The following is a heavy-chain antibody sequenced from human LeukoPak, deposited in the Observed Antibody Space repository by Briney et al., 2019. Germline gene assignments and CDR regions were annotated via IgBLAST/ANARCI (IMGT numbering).Heavy chain of an antibody. J-gene: IGHJ4*02. V-gene: IGHV3-30*18. Sequence: GVSLRLSCAASGFTFSSYGMHWVRQAPGKGLEWVAVISYDGSNKYYADSVKGRFAISRDNSKNTLYLQMNSLRAEDTAVYYCAKDNGDFLIDCWGQGTLVTVSS. CDR1: GFTFSSYG. D-gene: IGHD4-17*01. CDR2: ISYDGSNK. CDR3: AKDNGDFLIDC.